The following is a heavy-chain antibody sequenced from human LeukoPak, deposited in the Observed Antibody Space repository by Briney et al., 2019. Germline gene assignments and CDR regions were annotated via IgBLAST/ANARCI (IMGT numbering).Heavy chain of an antibody. CDR1: GFTFSSYV. CDR2: ISGSGDST. J-gene: IGHJ4*02. V-gene: IGHV3-23*01. Sequence: PGGSLRLSCAASGFTFSSYVMSWVRQAPGKGLEWVSGISGSGDSTFYADSVKGRFTISRDNSKNTVFLQMNSLGAEDTAVYYCAKDLRVGSAVYGPRGAFDAWGQGTPVTVSS. CDR3: AKDLRVGSAVYGPRGAFDA. D-gene: IGHD6-19*01.